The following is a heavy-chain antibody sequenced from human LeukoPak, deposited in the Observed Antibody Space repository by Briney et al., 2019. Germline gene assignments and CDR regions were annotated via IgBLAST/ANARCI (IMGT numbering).Heavy chain of an antibody. Sequence: GEPLKISCKGSGYSFTSYCIGWVRQMPGKGLEWMGIIYPGDSDTRYSPSFQGQVTISADKSISTAYLQWSSLKASDTAMYYCASLGYSGYDYDGYWGQGTLVTVSS. CDR2: IYPGDSDT. D-gene: IGHD5-12*01. J-gene: IGHJ4*02. CDR1: GYSFTSYC. V-gene: IGHV5-51*01. CDR3: ASLGYSGYDYDGY.